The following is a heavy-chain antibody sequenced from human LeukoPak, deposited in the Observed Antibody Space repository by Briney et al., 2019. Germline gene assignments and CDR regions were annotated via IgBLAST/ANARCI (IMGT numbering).Heavy chain of an antibody. CDR1: GFTFSSHG. CDR3: AKDNYYGDYEVTSIFGVD. V-gene: IGHV3-30*02. CDR2: IRYDGTNK. D-gene: IGHD4-17*01. J-gene: IGHJ4*02. Sequence: GGSLRLSXAASGFTFSSHGMHWVRQSPGKGLEWVAFIRYDGTNKYYADSMKGRFTISRDNSKNTLYLQMNSLRAEDTAVYYCAKDNYYGDYEVTSIFGVDWGQGTLVTVSS.